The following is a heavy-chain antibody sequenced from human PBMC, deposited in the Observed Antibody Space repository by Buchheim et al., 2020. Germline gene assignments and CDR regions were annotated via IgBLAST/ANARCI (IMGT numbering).Heavy chain of an antibody. CDR2: INNTGST. V-gene: IGHV4-34*02. Sequence: QVQLQQWGAGLLKPSETLSLNCAVYGGSFSRSSWSWIRQTPGKGLEWIGEINNTGSTNYNPSLKSRVTISVDRSKNQVSLKLTSVTAADTAVYYCAVTTRGDFWSWGWFDPWGQGTL. J-gene: IGHJ5*02. D-gene: IGHD3-3*01. CDR3: AVTTRGDFWSWGWFDP. CDR1: GGSFSRSS.